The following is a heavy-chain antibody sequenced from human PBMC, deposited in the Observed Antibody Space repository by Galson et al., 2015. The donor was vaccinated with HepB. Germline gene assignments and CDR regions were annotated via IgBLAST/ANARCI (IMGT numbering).Heavy chain of an antibody. V-gene: IGHV2-70*11. CDR1: GFSLSTSGMC. CDR2: IDWDDDK. CDR3: ARTTKAVADYYFDY. D-gene: IGHD6-19*01. J-gene: IGHJ4*02. Sequence: PALVKPTQTLTLTCTFSGFSLSTSGMCVSWIRQPPGKALEWLARIDWDDDKYYSTSLKTRLTISKDTSKNQVVLTMTNMDPVDTATYYCARTTKAVADYYFDYWGQGTLVTVSS.